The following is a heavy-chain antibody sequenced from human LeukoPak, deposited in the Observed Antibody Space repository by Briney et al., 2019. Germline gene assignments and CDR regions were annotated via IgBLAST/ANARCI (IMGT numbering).Heavy chain of an antibody. J-gene: IGHJ4*02. D-gene: IGHD4-17*01. CDR1: GDSVSSNSAA. CDR2: TYYRSNWYH. V-gene: IGHV6-1*01. Sequence: SQTLSLTCAISGDSVSSNSAAWNWIRQSPSRGLEWLGRTYYRSNWYHEYAVSVKSRITIDPDTSKNQFSLQLNSVTPEDSAVYYCVRDGGTSVTTWFDYWGQGTLVTVSS. CDR3: VRDGGTSVTTWFDY.